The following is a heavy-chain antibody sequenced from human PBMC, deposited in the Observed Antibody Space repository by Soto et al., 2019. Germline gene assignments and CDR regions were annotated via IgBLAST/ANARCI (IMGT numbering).Heavy chain of an antibody. J-gene: IGHJ5*02. CDR1: GFSASMHC. CDR2: IYTSGSK. V-gene: IGHV3-53*01. Sequence: GSLRLSCAASGFSASMHCRNWVRQAPGKGLEWVSVIYTSGSKYYADSVKGRFTISRDNSKNTLHLQMNSLTAEDTAVYYCTKGGEGAGYRPLDHWGQGALVTVSS. CDR3: TKGGEGAGYRPLDH. D-gene: IGHD3-16*02.